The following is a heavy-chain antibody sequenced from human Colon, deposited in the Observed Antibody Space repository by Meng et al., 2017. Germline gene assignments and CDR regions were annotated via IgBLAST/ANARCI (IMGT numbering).Heavy chain of an antibody. CDR2: IRSKVHRVTT. D-gene: IGHD3-22*01. CDR3: SRGDYYDSSGYWYCGY. V-gene: IGHV3-49*03. CDR1: GFTFGDYA. J-gene: IGHJ4*02. Sequence: GSLRLSCTASGFTFGDYAMSWFRQAPGKGLEWIGFIRSKVHRVTTEYAASAKGRFTISRDDSKGIAYLQMNNLNIEDTAVYYCSRGDYYDSSGYWYCGYWGQGTLVTVSS.